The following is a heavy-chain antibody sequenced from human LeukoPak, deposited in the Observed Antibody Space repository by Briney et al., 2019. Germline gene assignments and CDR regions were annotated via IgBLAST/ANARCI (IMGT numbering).Heavy chain of an antibody. D-gene: IGHD3-22*01. V-gene: IGHV1-2*06. CDR3: ARGTTSPMIVVVNPFDY. Sequence: ASVKVSCTASGYTFTGYYMHWVRQASGQGLEWMGRINPNSGGTNYAQKFQGRVTMTRDTSISTAYMELSRLRSDDTAVYYCARGTTSPMIVVVNPFDYWGQGTLVTVSS. CDR2: INPNSGGT. J-gene: IGHJ4*02. CDR1: GYTFTGYY.